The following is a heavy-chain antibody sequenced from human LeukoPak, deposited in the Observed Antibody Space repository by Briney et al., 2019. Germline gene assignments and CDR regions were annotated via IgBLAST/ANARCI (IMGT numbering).Heavy chain of an antibody. D-gene: IGHD3-10*01. CDR1: GFTFSGYA. V-gene: IGHV3-64*01. CDR2: ITSDGGRT. CDR3: ARSRGLDVHYYYYMDV. J-gene: IGHJ6*03. Sequence: GGSLRLSCAASGFTFSGYAVHWVRQAPGKGLEYVSAITSDGGRTYYANSVKGRFTISRDNSKNTLYLQMGSLRAEDMAVYYCARSRGLDVHYYYYMDVWGKGTTVTVSS.